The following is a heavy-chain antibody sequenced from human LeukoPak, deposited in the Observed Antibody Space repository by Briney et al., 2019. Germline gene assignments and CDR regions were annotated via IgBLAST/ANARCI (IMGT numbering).Heavy chain of an antibody. Sequence: GGSLRLSCAASGFTFSSYGMHWVRQAPGKGLEWVAVISYDGSNKYYADSVKGRFTISRDNSKNTLYLQMNSLRAEDTAVYYCARGFPEYSGYDYGHWYYWGQGTLVTVSS. J-gene: IGHJ4*02. CDR3: ARGFPEYSGYDYGHWYY. CDR1: GFTFSSYG. D-gene: IGHD5-12*01. V-gene: IGHV3-30*19. CDR2: ISYDGSNK.